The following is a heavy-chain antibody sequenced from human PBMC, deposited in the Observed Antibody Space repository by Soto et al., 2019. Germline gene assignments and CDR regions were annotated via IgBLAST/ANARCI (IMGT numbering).Heavy chain of an antibody. CDR1: GGSISSILYY. D-gene: IGHD6-25*01. CDR2: VYYSGST. J-gene: IGHJ4*02. CDR3: ARHNGQSSGVGVNRYFDY. V-gene: IGHV4-39*01. Sequence: SETLSLTCTVSGGSISSILYYWGWIRQPPGKGLEWIGSVYYSGSTYYNPSLESRVTISVDTSKNQFSLKLSSVTAADTAVYYCARHNGQSSGVGVNRYFDYWGQGALVTVSS.